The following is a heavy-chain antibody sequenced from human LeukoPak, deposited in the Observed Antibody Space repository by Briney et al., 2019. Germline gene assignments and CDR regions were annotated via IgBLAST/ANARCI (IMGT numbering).Heavy chain of an antibody. J-gene: IGHJ6*03. CDR2: MNPNSGNT. D-gene: IGHD3-16*02. V-gene: IGHV1-8*03. CDR3: ARLGYDYVWGSYRYYYYMDV. CDR1: GYTFTSYD. Sequence: GASVKVSCKASGYTFTSYDINWVRQATGQGLEWMGWMNPNSGNTGYAQKFQGRVTITRNTSISTAYMELSSLRSEDTAVYYCARLGYDYVWGSYRYYYYMDVWGKGTTATVSS.